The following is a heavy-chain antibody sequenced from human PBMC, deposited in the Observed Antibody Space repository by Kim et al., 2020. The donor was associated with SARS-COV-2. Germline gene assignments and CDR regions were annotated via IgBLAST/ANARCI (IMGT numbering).Heavy chain of an antibody. V-gene: IGHV4-34*01. CDR3: ARGQLRLDN. Sequence: SETLSLTCAVYGGSFNGYYWTWIRQPPGKGLEWIGEINHRGGADYNPSLKGRVTISADTSKNHLSLRLTSVTAADTAVYYCARGQLRLDNWGQGSLVTVSS. CDR1: GGSFNGYY. J-gene: IGHJ4*02. D-gene: IGHD3-3*01. CDR2: INHRGGA.